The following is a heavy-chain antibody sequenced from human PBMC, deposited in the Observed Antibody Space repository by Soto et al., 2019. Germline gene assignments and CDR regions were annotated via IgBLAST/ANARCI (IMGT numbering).Heavy chain of an antibody. CDR3: AREGGKKYRYPYSSGWQPFGY. D-gene: IGHD6-19*01. CDR2: IKPSGGST. CDR1: GYTFTSYY. J-gene: IGHJ4*02. Sequence: QVQLVQSGAEVKKPGASVKVSCKASGYTFTSYYMHWVRQAPGQGLEWMGIIKPSGGSTSYAQKFQGRVTMTRDTSTSTVYMELSSLRSEDAAVYYCAREGGKKYRYPYSSGWQPFGYWGQGTLVTVSS. V-gene: IGHV1-46*03.